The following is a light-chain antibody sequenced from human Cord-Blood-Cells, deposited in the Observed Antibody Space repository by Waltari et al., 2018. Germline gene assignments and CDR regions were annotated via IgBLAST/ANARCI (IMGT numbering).Light chain of an antibody. J-gene: IGLJ2*01. V-gene: IGLV2-23*03. CDR3: CSYAGSSTFEV. CDR2: EGS. Sequence: QSALTQPASVSGSPGQSITISCTGTSSDVGSYNLVSWYQQHPGKAPKPMLYEGSKRPSGVCNRFSGSKSGNTASLTISGLQAEDEADYYCCSYAGSSTFEVFGGGTKLTVL. CDR1: SSDVGSYNL.